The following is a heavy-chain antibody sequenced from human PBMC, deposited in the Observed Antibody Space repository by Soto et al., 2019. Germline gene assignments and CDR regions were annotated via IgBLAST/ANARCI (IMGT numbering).Heavy chain of an antibody. Sequence: SVKVSCKASGYTFTGYYMHWVRQAPGQGLEWMGWINPNSGGTNYAQKFQGWVTMTRDTSISTAYMELSRLRSDDTAVYYCASSIAAAGNYYYYYGMDVWGQGTTVTVSS. CDR2: INPNSGGT. D-gene: IGHD6-13*01. CDR3: ASSIAAAGNYYYYYGMDV. J-gene: IGHJ6*02. CDR1: GYTFTGYY. V-gene: IGHV1-2*04.